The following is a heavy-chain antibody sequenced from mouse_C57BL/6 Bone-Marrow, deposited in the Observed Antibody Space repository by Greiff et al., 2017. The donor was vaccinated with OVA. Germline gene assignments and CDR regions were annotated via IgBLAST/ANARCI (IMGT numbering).Heavy chain of an antibody. CDR3: AREPGY. V-gene: IGHV5-4*01. CDR1: GFTFSSYA. CDR2: ISDGGSYT. J-gene: IGHJ2*01. Sequence: EVQRVESGGGLVKPGGSLKLSCAASGFTFSSYAMSWVRQTPEKRLEWVATISDGGSYTYYPDNVKGRFTISRDNAKNNLYLQMSHLKSEDTAMYYCAREPGYWGQGTTLTVSS.